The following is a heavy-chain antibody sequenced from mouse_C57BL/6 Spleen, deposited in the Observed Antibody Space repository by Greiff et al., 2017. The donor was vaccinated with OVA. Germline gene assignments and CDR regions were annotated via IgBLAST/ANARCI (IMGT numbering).Heavy chain of an antibody. J-gene: IGHJ2*01. CDR2: INPYNGGT. CDR1: GYTFTDYY. D-gene: IGHD2-3*01. Sequence: EVQLQQSGPVLVKPGASVKMSCKASGYTFTDYYMNWVKQSHGKSLEWIGVINPYNGGTSYNQKFKGKATLTVDKSSSTAYMELNSLTSEDSAVYYCARSGYDGYYGYWGQGTTLTVSS. V-gene: IGHV1-19*01. CDR3: ARSGYDGYYGY.